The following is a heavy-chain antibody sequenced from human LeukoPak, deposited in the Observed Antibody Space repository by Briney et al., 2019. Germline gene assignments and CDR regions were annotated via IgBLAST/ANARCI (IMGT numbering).Heavy chain of an antibody. J-gene: IGHJ4*02. CDR1: GFTFSSYG. Sequence: GGTLRLSCAASGFTFSSYGMSWVRQAPGKGLEWVSAISGSGGSTYYADSVKGRFTISRDNSKNSLYLQMNSLRAEDTAVYYCARGYTDLDYWGQGTLVTVSS. CDR2: ISGSGGST. D-gene: IGHD3-16*02. CDR3: ARGYTDLDY. V-gene: IGHV3-23*01.